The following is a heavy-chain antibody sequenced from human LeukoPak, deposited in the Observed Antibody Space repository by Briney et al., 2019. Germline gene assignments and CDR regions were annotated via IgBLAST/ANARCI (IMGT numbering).Heavy chain of an antibody. V-gene: IGHV3-23*01. CDR1: GFTFLDYA. Sequence: GGSLRLSCAASGFTFLDYAMTWVGRSAGKELKWCTGIGPPGTATYSAPSMKGRFTVSRDNSKNTLYLQMSSLRVEDTAVYYCLKDAIPRNSVWDYFDYWGQGTLVTVSS. CDR2: IGPPGTAT. CDR3: LKDAIPRNSVWDYFDY. J-gene: IGHJ4*02. D-gene: IGHD7-27*01.